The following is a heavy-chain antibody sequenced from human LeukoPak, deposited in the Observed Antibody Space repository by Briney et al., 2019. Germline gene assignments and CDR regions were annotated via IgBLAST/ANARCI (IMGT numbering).Heavy chain of an antibody. CDR1: GFTFSSYD. V-gene: IGHV3-33*01. CDR3: ARGVHRASSSSSSMDV. Sequence: GRSLRLSCAASGFTFSSYDIHWVRQAPGKGLEWVAVIWYDGSNKYYADSVKGRFIISRDNSKNTLYLQMNSLRAEDTAVYYCARGVHRASSSSSSMDVWGQGNTVTVSS. J-gene: IGHJ6*02. D-gene: IGHD6-6*01. CDR2: IWYDGSNK.